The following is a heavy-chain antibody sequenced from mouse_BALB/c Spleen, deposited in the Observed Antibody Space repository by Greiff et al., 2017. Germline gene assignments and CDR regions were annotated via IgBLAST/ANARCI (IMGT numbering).Heavy chain of an antibody. CDR2: IYPGGGYT. CDR1: GYTFTNYW. D-gene: IGHD2-14*01. V-gene: IGHV1-63*02. Sequence: VQLQESGAELVRPGTSVKISCKASGYTFTNYWLGWVKQRPGHGLEWIGDIYPGGGYTNYNEKFKGKATLTADTSSSTAYMQLSSLTSEDSAVYFCARQYDYYAMDYWGQGTSVTVSA. CDR3: ARQYDYYAMDY. J-gene: IGHJ4*01.